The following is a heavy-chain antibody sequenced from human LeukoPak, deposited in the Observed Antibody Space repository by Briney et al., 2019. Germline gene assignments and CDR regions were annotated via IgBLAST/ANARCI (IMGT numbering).Heavy chain of an antibody. CDR3: ARDWQLDY. CDR2: IYSDGSAT. J-gene: IGHJ4*02. CDR1: GFTFSRYW. V-gene: IGHV3-74*01. Sequence: PGGSLGLSCAASGFTFSRYWMHWVRQAPGKGLVWVSHIYSDGSATNYADSVQGRFTISRDNSKSTLFLEMSSLTADDTAVYYCARDWQLDYWGQGTLVTVSS.